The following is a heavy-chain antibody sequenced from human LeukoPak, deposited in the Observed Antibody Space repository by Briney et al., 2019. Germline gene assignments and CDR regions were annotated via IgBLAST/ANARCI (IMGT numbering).Heavy chain of an antibody. CDR1: GGSISSSSYY. CDR3: ARVVVAATNAFDY. Sequence: SETLSLTCTVSGGSISSSSYYWGWIRQPPGKGLEWIGSIYYSGSTYYNPSLKSRVTISVDKSKNQFSLKLSSVTAADTAVYYCARVVVAATNAFDYWGQGTLVTVSS. D-gene: IGHD2-15*01. CDR2: IYYSGST. J-gene: IGHJ4*02. V-gene: IGHV4-39*07.